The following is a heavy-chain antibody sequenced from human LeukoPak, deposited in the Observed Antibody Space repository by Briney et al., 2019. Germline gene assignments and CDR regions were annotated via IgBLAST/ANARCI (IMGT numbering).Heavy chain of an antibody. CDR2: IYYSGSP. V-gene: IGHV4-59*01. CDR3: ARERIAAAGTGFDY. CDR1: GGSISSSY. Sequence: SETLSLTCTVSGGSISSSYWSWIRRPPGKGLEWIGYIYYSGSPNYNPSLKSRVTISVDTSKNQFSLKLTSVTAADTAVYYCARERIAAAGTGFDYWGQGTLVTVSS. D-gene: IGHD6-13*01. J-gene: IGHJ4*02.